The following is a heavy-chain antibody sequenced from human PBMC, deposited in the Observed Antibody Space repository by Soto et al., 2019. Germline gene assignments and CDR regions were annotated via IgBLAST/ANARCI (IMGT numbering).Heavy chain of an antibody. Sequence: SGPTLVQPTQTLTLTCTFSGFSLSTSGVGVGWIRQPPGKALEWLALIYWDDDKRYSPSLKSRLTITKDTSKNQVVLTMTNMDPVDTATYYCARLPDVLRFLGWFDPWGQGTLVTVSS. J-gene: IGHJ5*02. CDR1: GFSLSTSGVG. CDR3: ARLPDVLRFLGWFDP. V-gene: IGHV2-5*02. CDR2: IYWDDDK. D-gene: IGHD3-3*01.